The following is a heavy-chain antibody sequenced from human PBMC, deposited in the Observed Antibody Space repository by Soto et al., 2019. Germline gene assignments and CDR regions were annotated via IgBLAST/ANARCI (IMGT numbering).Heavy chain of an antibody. Sequence: QITLKESGPTLVKPTQTLTLTCTFSGFSLSTSGVGVGWIRQPPGKALEWLALIYWDDDKRYSPSLKSRLTITKDTSKNQVVLTMTNMDPVDTATYYCAHRRPRKKQLLWFGDPVPDAFDIWGQGTMVTVSS. D-gene: IGHD3-10*01. CDR1: GFSLSTSGVG. CDR2: IYWDDDK. V-gene: IGHV2-5*02. CDR3: AHRRPRKKQLLWFGDPVPDAFDI. J-gene: IGHJ3*02.